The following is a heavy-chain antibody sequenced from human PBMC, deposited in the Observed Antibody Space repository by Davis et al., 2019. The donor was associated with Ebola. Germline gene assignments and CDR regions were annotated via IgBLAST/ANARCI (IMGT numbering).Heavy chain of an antibody. V-gene: IGHV3-11*01. CDR2: ISSSGSTI. D-gene: IGHD4-17*01. CDR1: GFTFSNYY. J-gene: IGHJ4*02. CDR3: ARDTGGYGEVDY. Sequence: GESLKISCAASGFTFSNYYMSWIRQAPGRGLEWVSYISSSGSTIYYADSVKGRFTIARDNAKNSLDLQMNSLGAEDTAVYYCARDTGGYGEVDYWGQGTLVTVSS.